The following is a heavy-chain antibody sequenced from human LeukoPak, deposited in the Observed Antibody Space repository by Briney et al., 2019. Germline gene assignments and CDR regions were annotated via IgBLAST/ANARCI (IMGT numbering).Heavy chain of an antibody. CDR2: IWYDGSNK. D-gene: IGHD6-13*01. Sequence: PGGSLRLSCAASGFTFSSYGMHWVRQAPGKGLEWVAVIWYDGSNKYYADSVKGRFTISRDNSKNSLSLQMNSLRAEDTALYYCAKGPGAAVGKRYIQHWGQGTLVTVSS. CDR1: GFTFSSYG. V-gene: IGHV3-33*03. CDR3: AKGPGAAVGKRYIQH. J-gene: IGHJ1*01.